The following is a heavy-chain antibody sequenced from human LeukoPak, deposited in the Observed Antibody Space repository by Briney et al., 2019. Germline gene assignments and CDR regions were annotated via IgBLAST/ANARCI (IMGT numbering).Heavy chain of an antibody. D-gene: IGHD6-19*01. CDR1: GRSINGYY. CDR2: IYFSGST. Sequence: KPSATLSITCTVSGRSINGYYWSWIRQPPGMGPEWLGYIYFSGSTNYNPSLKSRVTISLDTSKNQLSLRLSSVTAADSAVYYCASSRAVAGTPFDSWGQGTLVTVSS. V-gene: IGHV4-59*01. J-gene: IGHJ4*02. CDR3: ASSRAVAGTPFDS.